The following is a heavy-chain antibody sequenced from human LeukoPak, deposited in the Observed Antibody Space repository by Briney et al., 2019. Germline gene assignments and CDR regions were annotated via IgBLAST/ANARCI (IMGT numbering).Heavy chain of an antibody. V-gene: IGHV3-30-3*01. CDR3: ARLSAECYDILTGYYPGGNYFDY. D-gene: IGHD3-9*01. Sequence: GRSLRLSCAASGFTFSSYAMHWVRQAPGKGLEWVAVISYDGSNKYYADSVKGRFTISRDNSKNTLYLQMNSLRAEDTAVYYCARLSAECYDILTGYYPGGNYFDYWGQGTLVTVSS. CDR2: ISYDGSNK. J-gene: IGHJ4*02. CDR1: GFTFSSYA.